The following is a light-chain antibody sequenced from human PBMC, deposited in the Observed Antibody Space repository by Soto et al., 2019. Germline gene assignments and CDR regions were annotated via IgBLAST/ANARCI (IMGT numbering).Light chain of an antibody. CDR3: FSYTSSGTYV. CDR1: SSDVGNYKY. Sequence: QSVLTQPVSVSGSPGQSITISCTGTSSDVGNYKYVSWYQQHPGKAPKLMIYEVSNRPSGVSNRFSGSKSGNTASLTISGLQAEDETDYYCFSYTSSGTYVFGTGTKGTVL. V-gene: IGLV2-14*01. J-gene: IGLJ1*01. CDR2: EVS.